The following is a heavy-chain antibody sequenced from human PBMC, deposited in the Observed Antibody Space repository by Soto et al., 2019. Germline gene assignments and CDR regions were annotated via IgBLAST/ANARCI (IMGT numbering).Heavy chain of an antibody. CDR3: AKGSPHPFPRMDV. V-gene: IGHV3-23*01. D-gene: IGHD2-15*01. J-gene: IGHJ6*02. Sequence: GGSRRRSCAASGFTFFAYAMTWVRQAPGKGLEWVSTISGSGGYTYYADSVKGRVTISRDSSKNTLYLEIHSLRAEDTAIYYCAKGSPHPFPRMDVWGQGPTVTVSS. CDR1: GFTFFAYA. CDR2: ISGSGGYT.